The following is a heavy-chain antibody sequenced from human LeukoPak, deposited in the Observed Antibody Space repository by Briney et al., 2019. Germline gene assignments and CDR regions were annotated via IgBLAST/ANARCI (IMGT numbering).Heavy chain of an antibody. CDR2: ISGSGGRI. V-gene: IGHV3-23*01. Sequence: PGRSLRLSCAVSGFTFSSYGIHWVRQAPGRGLEWVSSISGSGGRISYADTVKGRFTISRDNSKNTLYLQMSGLRAEDTAVYYCAKLLGAVARYFEFWGRGTLVTVSS. J-gene: IGHJ4*02. CDR1: GFTFSSYG. CDR3: AKLLGAVARYFEF. D-gene: IGHD6-19*01.